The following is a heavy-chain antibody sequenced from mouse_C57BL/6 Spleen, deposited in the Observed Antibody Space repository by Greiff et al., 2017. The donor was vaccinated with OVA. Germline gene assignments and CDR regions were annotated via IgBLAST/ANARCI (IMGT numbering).Heavy chain of an antibody. CDR3: ARAYYDYGYAMDY. CDR1: GFTFSSYA. J-gene: IGHJ4*01. V-gene: IGHV5-4*03. CDR2: ISDGGSYT. Sequence: EVKLQESGGGLVKPGGSLKLSCAASGFTFSSYAMSWVRQTPEKRLEWVATISDGGSYTYYPDNVKGRFTISRDNAKNNLYLQMSHLKSEDTAMYYCARAYYDYGYAMDYWGQGTSVTVSS. D-gene: IGHD2-4*01.